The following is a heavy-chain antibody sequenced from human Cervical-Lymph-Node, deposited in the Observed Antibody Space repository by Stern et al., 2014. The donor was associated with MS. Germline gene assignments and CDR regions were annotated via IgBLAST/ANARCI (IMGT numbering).Heavy chain of an antibody. J-gene: IGHJ4*02. Sequence: EGQLGLSVAEARKPGESLKISCKSFLYTFTSHWIGWVRQLPVKSLARMGIIYRGDSDSRYSPSFEGQVTMSVDKSISVAYLQWSTLKASDSAIYYCARLPRIVGARGHFDYWGQGTLVTVSS. D-gene: IGHD1-26*01. CDR2: IYRGDSDS. V-gene: IGHV5-51*03. CDR1: LYTFTSHW. CDR3: ARLPRIVGARGHFDY.